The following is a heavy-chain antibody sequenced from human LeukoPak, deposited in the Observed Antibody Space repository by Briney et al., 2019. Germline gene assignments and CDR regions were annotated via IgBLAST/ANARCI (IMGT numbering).Heavy chain of an antibody. J-gene: IGHJ4*03. D-gene: IGHD7-27*01. Sequence: QPGRSLRLSCAASGFTFSSYGMHWVRQAPGKGPEWVALIYYDGSQRKYVDSVKGRFTISRDNSKNTVYLEINNLRAEDTAVYYCARDLGYFDYWGRGTTVTVSS. V-gene: IGHV3-33*01. CDR1: GFTFSSYG. CDR2: IYYDGSQR. CDR3: ARDLGYFDY.